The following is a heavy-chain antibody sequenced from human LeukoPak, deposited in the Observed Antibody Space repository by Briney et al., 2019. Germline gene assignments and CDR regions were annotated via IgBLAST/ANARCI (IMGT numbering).Heavy chain of an antibody. Sequence: PSETLSLTCAVSGGSISSGGYSWSWIRQPPGKGLEWIGYIYHSGSTYYNPSLKSRVTISVDRSKNQFSLKLSSVTAADTAVYYCAGAQPVPYDSSALPFDYWGQGTLVTVSS. V-gene: IGHV4-30-2*01. CDR3: AGAQPVPYDSSALPFDY. CDR2: IYHSGST. D-gene: IGHD3-22*01. CDR1: GGSISSGGYS. J-gene: IGHJ4*02.